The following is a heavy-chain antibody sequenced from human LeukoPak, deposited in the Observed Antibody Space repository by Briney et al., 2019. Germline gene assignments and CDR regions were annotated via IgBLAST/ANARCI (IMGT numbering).Heavy chain of an antibody. CDR2: IYHSGST. Sequence: SQTLSLTCAVSGGSISSGGYSWSWIRQPPGKGLEWIGYIYHSGSTYYNPSLKSRVTISVDRSENQFSLKLSSVTAADTAVYYCARRLERRVDPWGQGTLVTVSS. J-gene: IGHJ5*02. D-gene: IGHD1-1*01. CDR3: ARRLERRVDP. CDR1: GGSISSGGYS. V-gene: IGHV4-30-2*01.